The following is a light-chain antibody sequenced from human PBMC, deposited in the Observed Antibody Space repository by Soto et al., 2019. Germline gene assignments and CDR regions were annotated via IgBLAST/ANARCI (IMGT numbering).Light chain of an antibody. CDR1: QTISTW. CDR3: QQYNSWT. J-gene: IGKJ1*01. Sequence: DIQVTQSPPTLSASVGDRVTITCRASQTISTWMAWYQQKPGKAPKLLVYDASTLQSGVASRFSGSGSGTEFTLTISSLQPDDFATYYCQQYNSWTFGQGTKVDIK. V-gene: IGKV1-5*01. CDR2: DAS.